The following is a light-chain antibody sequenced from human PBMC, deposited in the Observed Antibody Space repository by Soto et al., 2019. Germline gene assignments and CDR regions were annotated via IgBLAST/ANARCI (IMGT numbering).Light chain of an antibody. J-gene: IGKJ1*01. V-gene: IGKV3D-15*01. CDR3: QQYNRYAVT. Sequence: IVLTQSPATLSLSPGERATLSCGASQSVSSSYLAWYQLKPGQPPRLLIYDASTRATGIPARFSGSQSGTEFTLTISSLLSEDFAVYYCQQYNRYAVTFGQGTKVDIK. CDR2: DAS. CDR1: QSVSSSY.